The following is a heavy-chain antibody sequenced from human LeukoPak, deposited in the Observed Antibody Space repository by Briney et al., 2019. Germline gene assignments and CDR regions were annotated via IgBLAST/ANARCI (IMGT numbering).Heavy chain of an antibody. Sequence: PGGSLRLSCAASGFTVSSNYMSWVRQAPGKGLEWVSIIYSSRGTNYADSVKGRFTISRDNSKNTLYLQMGSLRTEDMAVFYCARGSHRRYSSSWYSLWGQGTLVTVSS. D-gene: IGHD6-13*01. CDR2: IYSSRGT. CDR3: ARGSHRRYSSSWYSL. CDR1: GFTVSSNY. J-gene: IGHJ4*02. V-gene: IGHV3-66*02.